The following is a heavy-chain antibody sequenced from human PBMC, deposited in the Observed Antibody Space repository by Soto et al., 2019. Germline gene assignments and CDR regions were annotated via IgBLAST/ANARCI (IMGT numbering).Heavy chain of an antibody. D-gene: IGHD2-8*01. J-gene: IGHJ6*02. V-gene: IGHV4-34*01. CDR2: INHSGST. CDR1: GGSFSGYY. Sequence: SETLSLTCAVYGGSFSGYYWSWIRQPPGKGLEWIGEINHSGSTNYNPSLKSRVTISVDTSKNQFSLKLSSVTAADTAVYYCARRVSQTKSRYYGLDVWGQGTTVTVSS. CDR3: ARRVSQTKSRYYGLDV.